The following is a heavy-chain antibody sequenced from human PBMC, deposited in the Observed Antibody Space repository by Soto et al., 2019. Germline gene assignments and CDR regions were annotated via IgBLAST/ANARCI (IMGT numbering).Heavy chain of an antibody. J-gene: IGHJ4*02. D-gene: IGHD1-26*01. CDR1: GGSIYTGGFY. CDR2: IYYTGST. CDR3: ATSLVTSRTRVDY. Sequence: QVQLQESGPGLVKPSQTLSLTCTVSGGSIYTGGFYWSWIRQLPGKGLEWLGYIYYTGSTQYTPSLTIRLTIATDTSDNQFSLRLTSVTAADTAVYYCATSLVTSRTRVDYWGQGTLVTVSS. V-gene: IGHV4-31*03.